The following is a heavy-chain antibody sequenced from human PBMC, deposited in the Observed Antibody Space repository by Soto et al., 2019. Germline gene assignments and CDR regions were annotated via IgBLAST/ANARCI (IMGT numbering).Heavy chain of an antibody. Sequence: SETLSLTCTVSGGSISSYYWSWIRQPAGKGLEWIGRIYTSGSTNYNPSLKSRVTMSVDTSKNQFSLKLSSVTAADTAVHYWAREVNDGCWSGYYYYYYYGMDVWGQGTTVTVSS. CDR1: GGSISSYY. CDR3: AREVNDGCWSGYYYYYYYGMDV. D-gene: IGHD3-3*01. V-gene: IGHV4-4*07. CDR2: IYTSGST. J-gene: IGHJ6*02.